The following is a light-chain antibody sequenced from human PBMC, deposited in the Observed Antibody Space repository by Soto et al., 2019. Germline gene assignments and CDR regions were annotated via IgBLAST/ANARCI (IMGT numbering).Light chain of an antibody. CDR1: SSNIEAAYD. CDR2: GND. V-gene: IGLV1-40*01. Sequence: QSVLTQPPSVSCAPGQRVTMSCTGSSSNIEAAYDVHWYQHLPGTAPKLLIYGNDNRPSGVPDRFSGSKSGTSASLAISGLQAEHEADYYCQSYDSSLRGHVFGSGTKVTVL. J-gene: IGLJ1*01. CDR3: QSYDSSLRGHV.